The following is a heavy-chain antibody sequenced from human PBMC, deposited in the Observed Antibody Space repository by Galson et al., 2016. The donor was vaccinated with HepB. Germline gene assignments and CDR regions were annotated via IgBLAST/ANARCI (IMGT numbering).Heavy chain of an antibody. D-gene: IGHD4-23*01. CDR3: AQHGDAGNSADYNGMNV. CDR2: INAPNDRT. J-gene: IGHJ6*02. CDR1: GFIFDDYG. V-gene: IGHV3-43*02. Sequence: SLRLSCAASGFIFDDYGMHWVRQTPGKGLEWVSLINAPNDRTYYAASVKGRFTVSRDNSKNTLYLQMKSLKIEDTALYYCAQHGDAGNSADYNGMNVWGQGTTVTVSS.